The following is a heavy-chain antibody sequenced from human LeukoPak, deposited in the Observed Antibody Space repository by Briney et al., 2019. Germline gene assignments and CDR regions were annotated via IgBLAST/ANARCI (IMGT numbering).Heavy chain of an antibody. D-gene: IGHD5-12*01. CDR3: VRESNYSGYPFDY. CDR1: GFTFSNYW. V-gene: IGHV3-74*01. J-gene: IGHJ4*02. Sequence: GGSLRLSCAASGFTFSNYWMHWVRQAPGKGLVWVARVNSDGSGTTYADSVKGRFTISRDNAKNTLYLQMNSLRAEDTAVYYCVRESNYSGYPFDYWGQGTLVTVSS. CDR2: VNSDGSGT.